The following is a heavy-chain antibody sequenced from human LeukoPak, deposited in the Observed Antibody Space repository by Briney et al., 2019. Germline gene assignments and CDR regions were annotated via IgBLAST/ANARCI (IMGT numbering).Heavy chain of an antibody. CDR2: IDAGNAKT. V-gene: IGHV1-3*01. CDR3: AKGTWVRGSGWYYFDY. J-gene: IGHJ4*02. Sequence: ASVKVSCKASGYTFTKYAMNWVRQAPGQRLERMGWIDAGNAKTKYSQKFQGRVTITRDTSASTAYMELGSLRSEDTAVYYCAKGTWVRGSGWYYFDYWGQGTLVTVSS. CDR1: GYTFTKYA. D-gene: IGHD6-19*01.